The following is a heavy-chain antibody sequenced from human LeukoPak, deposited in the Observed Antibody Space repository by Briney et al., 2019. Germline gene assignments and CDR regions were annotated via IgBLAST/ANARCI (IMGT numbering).Heavy chain of an antibody. J-gene: IGHJ6*02. V-gene: IGHV3-33*01. D-gene: IGHD3-16*01. Sequence: GRSLRLSCAASGFTFSSYGMHWVRQAPGKGLEWVGVIWYDGNNQYYADSVKGRFTISRDNSKNTVSLQMNSLRAEDTAVYYCARGVGGYCYAMDVWGQGTTVTVSS. CDR2: IWYDGNNQ. CDR3: ARGVGGYCYAMDV. CDR1: GFTFSSYG.